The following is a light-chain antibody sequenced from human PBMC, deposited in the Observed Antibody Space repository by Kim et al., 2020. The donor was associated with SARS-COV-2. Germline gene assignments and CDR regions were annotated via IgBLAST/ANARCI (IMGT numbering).Light chain of an antibody. V-gene: IGLV7-43*01. CDR2: DTN. J-gene: IGLJ3*02. CDR3: LLFYRRTWV. CDR1: TGAVTNAYW. Sequence: QAVVTQEPSQTVSPGGTVTLTCASSTGAVTNAYWPNWFQQKPGQPPRSLIYDTNSRHSWTPARFSGSLIGGQAALTLSGVQPEDEADYYCLLFYRRTWVFGGGTQLTVL.